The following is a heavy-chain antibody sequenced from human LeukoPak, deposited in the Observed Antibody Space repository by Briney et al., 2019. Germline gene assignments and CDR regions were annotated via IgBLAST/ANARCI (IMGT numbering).Heavy chain of an antibody. CDR2: IAQDGREK. Sequence: PGGSLKLSCVASTCTFSNSWMSWVRQVPGKGLEWVANIAQDGREKNYVDSVKGRFIISRDNGKDSLYLEMNSLRAEGTANYYCARERQGSSWYDGKESFDYWGQGTLVTVSS. D-gene: IGHD6-13*01. J-gene: IGHJ4*02. V-gene: IGHV3-7*01. CDR3: ARERQGSSWYDGKESFDY. CDR1: TCTFSNSW.